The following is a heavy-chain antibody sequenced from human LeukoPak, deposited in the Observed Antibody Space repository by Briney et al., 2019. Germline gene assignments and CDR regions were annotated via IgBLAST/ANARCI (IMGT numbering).Heavy chain of an antibody. CDR2: ISYNGSDK. Sequence: GGSLRLSCAASGFTFSSYAMHWVRQAPGKGLVWVALISYNGSDKYYIDSVKGRFTISRDNSKNTLYVQMNSLRAEDTAVYYCARHETYYYDSSGLRNWGQGTLVTVSS. CDR3: ARHETYYYDSSGLRN. D-gene: IGHD3-22*01. V-gene: IGHV3-30*04. J-gene: IGHJ4*02. CDR1: GFTFSSYA.